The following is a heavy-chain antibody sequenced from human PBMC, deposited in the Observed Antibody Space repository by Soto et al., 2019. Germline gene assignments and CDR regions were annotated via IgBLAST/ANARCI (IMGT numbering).Heavy chain of an antibody. V-gene: IGHV3-30*18. CDR1: GFTFSSYG. Sequence: PGGSLRLSCAASGFTFSSYGMHWVRQAPGKGLEWVAVISYDGSNKYYADSVKGRFTISRDNSKNTLYLQMNGLRAEDTAVYYCAKVGGLAAAGTGGMDVWGQGTTVTVSS. CDR2: ISYDGSNK. D-gene: IGHD6-13*01. CDR3: AKVGGLAAAGTGGMDV. J-gene: IGHJ6*02.